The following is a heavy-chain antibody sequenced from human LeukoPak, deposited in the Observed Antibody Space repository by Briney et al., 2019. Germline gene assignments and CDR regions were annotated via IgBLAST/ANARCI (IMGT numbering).Heavy chain of an antibody. CDR3: ARSEAVAGTMGYYYYGLDV. CDR2: ISVYNGNT. V-gene: IGHV1-18*01. CDR1: GYTFSSYG. D-gene: IGHD6-19*01. J-gene: IGHJ6*02. Sequence: ASVKVSCKASGYTFSSYGISWVRQAPGQGLEWMGWISVYNGNTNYAQKVQDRVTVTTDTSTGTAYMELRSLRSDDTAVYFCARSEAVAGTMGYYYYGLDVWGQGTTVTVSS.